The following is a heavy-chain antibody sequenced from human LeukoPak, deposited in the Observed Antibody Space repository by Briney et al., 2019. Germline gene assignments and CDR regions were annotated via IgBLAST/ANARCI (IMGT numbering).Heavy chain of an antibody. J-gene: IGHJ4*02. Sequence: SETLSLACAVYGVSISSDNWWTWVRQPPGKGLEWIGETHRSGDTKYNPSLNGRVTISMDNSKNRLSLNLISVTAADTAIYFCATRHHSRTYMVPLDSWGQGTLVTVSS. D-gene: IGHD3-10*01. CDR3: ATRHHSRTYMVPLDS. V-gene: IGHV4/OR15-8*02. CDR2: THRSGDT. CDR1: GVSISSDNW.